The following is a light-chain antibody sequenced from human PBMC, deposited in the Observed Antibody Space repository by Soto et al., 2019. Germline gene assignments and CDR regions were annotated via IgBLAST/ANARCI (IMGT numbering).Light chain of an antibody. J-gene: IGKJ1*01. CDR3: QQSFRSRT. CDR1: RDVGSD. V-gene: IGKV1-39*01. CDR2: AAS. Sequence: TQMTQSPLSLSASVGDKIIITCRASRDVGSDVSWYQQKPGQAPKLVIYAASSLQSGVPSRFSGSGFGTEFTFTISSLQPEDFATFYCQQSFRSRTFGQGTKVDIK.